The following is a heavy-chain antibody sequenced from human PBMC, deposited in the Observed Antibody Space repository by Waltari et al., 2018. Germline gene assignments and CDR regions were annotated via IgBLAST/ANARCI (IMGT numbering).Heavy chain of an antibody. CDR2: ISNSGDMT. D-gene: IGHD2-15*01. CDR1: GFSDYT. J-gene: IGHJ4*02. CDR3: ASAPRPMVSAPFDY. Sequence: EVQLVESGGGLVQPGGSLRLSCSGFGFSDYTMAWVLQAPGKGLEWVSGISNSGDMTSYADSVKGRFTISRDTSKNTLFLQMNGLRAEDTAIYYCASAPRPMVSAPFDYWGQGVLVTVSS. V-gene: IGHV3-23*04.